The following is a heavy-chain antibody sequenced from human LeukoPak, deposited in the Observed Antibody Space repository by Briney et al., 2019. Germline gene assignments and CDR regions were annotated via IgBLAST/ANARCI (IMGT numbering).Heavy chain of an antibody. CDR2: IYTSGST. V-gene: IGHV4-4*08. CDR1: GASITSYH. Sequence: SETLSLTCTVSGASITSYHWSWIRQPPGKGLEWIGYIYTSGSTNYNPSLKGRVTISVDTSKNQFSLKLSSVTAADTAVYYCARGEVGATVDAFDIWGQGTMVTVSS. CDR3: ARGEVGATVDAFDI. J-gene: IGHJ3*02. D-gene: IGHD1-26*01.